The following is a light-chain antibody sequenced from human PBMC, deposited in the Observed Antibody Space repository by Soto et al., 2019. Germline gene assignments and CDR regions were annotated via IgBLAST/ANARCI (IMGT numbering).Light chain of an antibody. CDR2: AAS. V-gene: IGKV1-12*01. Sequence: DIQMTHSPSTLSASVGDRVTITFPASQGISSWLAWYQQKPGKAPALLMYAASSLPSGVTSRFSGSGSGTAFTLTISSRQCEDFATYYCQQANSFAHPYGGGPKVDIK. J-gene: IGKJ4*01. CDR1: QGISSW. CDR3: QQANSFAHP.